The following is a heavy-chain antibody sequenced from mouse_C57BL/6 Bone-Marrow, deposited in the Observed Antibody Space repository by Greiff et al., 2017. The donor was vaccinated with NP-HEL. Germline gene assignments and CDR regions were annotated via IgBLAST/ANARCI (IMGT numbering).Heavy chain of an antibody. Sequence: EVKLQESGAELVRPGASVKLSCTASGFNIKDDYMHWVKQRPEQGLEWIGWIDPENGDTEYASKFQGKATITADTSSNTAYLQLSSLTSEDTAVYYCTTENYDRSAMDYWGQGTSVTVSS. CDR2: IDPENGDT. CDR1: GFNIKDDY. D-gene: IGHD2-14*01. J-gene: IGHJ4*01. V-gene: IGHV14-4*01. CDR3: TTENYDRSAMDY.